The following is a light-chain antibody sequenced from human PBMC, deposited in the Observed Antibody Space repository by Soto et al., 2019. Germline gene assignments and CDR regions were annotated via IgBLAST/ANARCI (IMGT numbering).Light chain of an antibody. CDR3: SSYTSSSTYV. Sequence: QSVLTQPASVSGSPGQSITISCTGNSSDDGCYNYVSWYQQHPGKAPKLMIYDVSNRPSGVSNRFSGSKSGNTASLTISGLQAEDEADYYCSSYTSSSTYVFGTGTKVTVL. J-gene: IGLJ1*01. V-gene: IGLV2-14*01. CDR2: DVS. CDR1: SSDDGCYNY.